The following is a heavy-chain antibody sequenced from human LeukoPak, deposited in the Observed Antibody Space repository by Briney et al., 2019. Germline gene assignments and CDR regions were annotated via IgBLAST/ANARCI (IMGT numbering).Heavy chain of an antibody. Sequence: SETLSLTCAVSGGSISSGGYSWSWIRQPPGKGLEWIGYIYHSGSTYYNPSLKSRVTISVDRSKNQFSLKLSSVTAGDTAVYYCARGRPARGYCSSTSCPRPWFDPWGQGTLVTVSS. CDR3: ARGRPARGYCSSTSCPRPWFDP. CDR2: IYHSGST. V-gene: IGHV4-30-2*01. J-gene: IGHJ5*02. D-gene: IGHD2-2*03. CDR1: GGSISSGGYS.